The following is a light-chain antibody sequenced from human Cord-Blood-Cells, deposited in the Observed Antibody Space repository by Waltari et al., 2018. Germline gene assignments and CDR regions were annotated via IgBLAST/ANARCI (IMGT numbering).Light chain of an antibody. CDR2: DVS. Sequence: QSALTQPRSVSGSPGQSVTISCTGTSSDVGGYNYVSWYQQHPGKAPKLLIYDVSKRSVGVPDRFSGSKSGKRASLTISWLQAEDEADYSCCFYAGSYTVYVFGTGNKVTVL. CDR3: CFYAGSYTVYV. CDR1: SSDVGGYNY. V-gene: IGLV2-11*01. J-gene: IGLJ1*01.